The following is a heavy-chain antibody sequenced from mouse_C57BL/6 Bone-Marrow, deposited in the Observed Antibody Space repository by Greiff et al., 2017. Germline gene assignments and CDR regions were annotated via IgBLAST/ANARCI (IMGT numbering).Heavy chain of an antibody. Sequence: EVMLVESGGDLVKPGGSLKLSCAASGFTFSSYGMSWVRQTPDKRLEWVATISSGGSYTYYPDSVKGRFTISRDNAKNTLYLQMSSLKSEDTAMYYCARLGGYDGAWFAYWGQGTLVTVSA. D-gene: IGHD2-2*01. J-gene: IGHJ3*01. V-gene: IGHV5-6*01. CDR2: ISSGGSYT. CDR3: ARLGGYDGAWFAY. CDR1: GFTFSSYG.